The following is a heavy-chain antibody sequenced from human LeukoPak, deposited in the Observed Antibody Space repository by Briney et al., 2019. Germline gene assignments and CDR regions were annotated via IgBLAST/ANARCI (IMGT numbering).Heavy chain of an antibody. Sequence: SQTLSLTCAISGDSVSADSATWNWIRQSPSRGLEWLGRTYYRSNRSKWSNDYALSVKSRITISPDTSKNEFFLQLNSVTPEDTAVYYCARANYRAFDIWGQGTMVTVSS. V-gene: IGHV6-1*01. CDR3: ARANYRAFDI. CDR1: GDSVSADSAT. CDR2: TYYRSNRSKWSN. J-gene: IGHJ3*02. D-gene: IGHD5-24*01.